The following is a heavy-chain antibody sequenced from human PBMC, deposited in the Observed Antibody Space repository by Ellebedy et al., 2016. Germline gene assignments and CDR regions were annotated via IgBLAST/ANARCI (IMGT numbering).Heavy chain of an antibody. D-gene: IGHD1-7*01. Sequence: GGSLRLSXAASGFPFSSYDMHWVRQSTGKGLEWVSGFGTTGDTFYADSVKGRFIISRENANNSLYLQMNNLEVGDSAVYYCARVSLELPDFWGQGTLVTVSA. CDR1: GFPFSSYD. J-gene: IGHJ4*02. CDR2: FGTTGDT. CDR3: ARVSLELPDF. V-gene: IGHV3-13*01.